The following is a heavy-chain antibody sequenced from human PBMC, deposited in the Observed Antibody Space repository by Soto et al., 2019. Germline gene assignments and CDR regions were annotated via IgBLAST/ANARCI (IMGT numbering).Heavy chain of an antibody. CDR2: THRDGSGT. V-gene: IGHV3-74*01. J-gene: IGHJ4*02. CDR3: GISTSTCCDK. D-gene: IGHD2-2*01. Sequence: PGGSLRLSCAASGFTSTAYWIHWVRQAPGKGLVWVSRTHRDGSGTTYADSVKGRFTISRDNARDTVYLQMSSLRVDDTAFYYFGISTSTCCDKWGQGTLVTVSS. CDR1: GFTSTAYW.